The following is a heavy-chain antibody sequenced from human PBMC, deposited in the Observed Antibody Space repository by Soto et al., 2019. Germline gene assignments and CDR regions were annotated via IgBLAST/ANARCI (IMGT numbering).Heavy chain of an antibody. CDR3: AKDRGDSSGYYHYNAFDI. Sequence: GGSLRLSCAASGFTFSSYARSWVRQAPGKGLEWVSAISGRGGSTYYADSVKGRFTILRDNPKNTLYLQMNSLRAENTAVYYSAKDRGDSSGYYHYNAFDIWGQGTMVTVSS. D-gene: IGHD3-22*01. V-gene: IGHV3-23*01. CDR1: GFTFSSYA. J-gene: IGHJ3*02. CDR2: ISGRGGST.